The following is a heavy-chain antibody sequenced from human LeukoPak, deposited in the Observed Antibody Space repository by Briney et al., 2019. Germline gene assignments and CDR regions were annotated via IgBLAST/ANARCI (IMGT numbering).Heavy chain of an antibody. CDR2: SVVGSRTT. Sequence: SVKVSCKASGLTFTTSAVQWVRHARGQRLEWIGPSVVGSRTTDNEPKFQGGLTITSDISTSTAYMELSSLTSDDTAVYYCAAVPNANAWYWDDAFDTWGQGTMVTVSS. J-gene: IGHJ3*02. CDR1: GLTFTTSA. V-gene: IGHV1-58*01. D-gene: IGHD2-8*02. CDR3: AAVPNANAWYWDDAFDT.